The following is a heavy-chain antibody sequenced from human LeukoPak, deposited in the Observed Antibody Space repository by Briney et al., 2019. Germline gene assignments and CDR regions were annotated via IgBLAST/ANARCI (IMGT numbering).Heavy chain of an antibody. CDR2: INHNGNVN. V-gene: IGHV3-7*03. CDR1: XSYW. D-gene: IGHD3-16*01. J-gene: IGHJ6*02. Sequence: XSYWMNWARQXPXXALEWVASINHNGNVNYYVDSVKGRFTISRDNAKNSLYLQMSNLRAEDTAVYFCARGGGLDVWGQGATVTVSS. CDR3: ARGGGLDV.